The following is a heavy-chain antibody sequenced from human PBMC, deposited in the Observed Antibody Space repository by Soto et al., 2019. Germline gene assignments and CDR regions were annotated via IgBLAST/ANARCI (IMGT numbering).Heavy chain of an antibody. J-gene: IGHJ5*02. Sequence: QLQLQESGPGLVKPSETLSLTCTVSGGSISSSSYYWGWIRQPPGKGLEWIGSIYYSGSTYYNPSLKSRVPISVDTSKNQFSLKLSSVTAADTAVYYCATRYGSGSYTWFDPWGQGTLVTVSS. D-gene: IGHD3-10*01. V-gene: IGHV4-39*01. CDR3: ATRYGSGSYTWFDP. CDR2: IYYSGST. CDR1: GGSISSSSYY.